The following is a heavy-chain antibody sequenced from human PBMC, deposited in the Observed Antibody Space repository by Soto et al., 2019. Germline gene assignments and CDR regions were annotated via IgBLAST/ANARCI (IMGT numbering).Heavy chain of an antibody. CDR2: IYYSGST. Sequence: SETLSLTCTVSGGSISSGDYYWSGIRQPPGKGLEWIGYIYYSGSTYYNPSLKSRVTISVDTSKNQFSLKLSSVTAADTAVYYCARDLLIRNWFDPWGQGTLVTSPQ. CDR3: ARDLLIRNWFDP. D-gene: IGHD3-16*01. CDR1: GGSISSGDYY. V-gene: IGHV4-30-4*01. J-gene: IGHJ5*02.